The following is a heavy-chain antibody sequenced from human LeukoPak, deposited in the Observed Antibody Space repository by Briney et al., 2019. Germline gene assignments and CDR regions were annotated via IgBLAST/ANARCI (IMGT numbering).Heavy chain of an antibody. CDR1: GFTFSSYW. CDR3: ARVIARDGYTKLPSFDP. CDR2: IRQDGGEK. D-gene: IGHD5-24*01. J-gene: IGHJ5*02. V-gene: IGHV3-7*01. Sequence: GGSLRLSCAVSGFTFSSYWMNWVRQAPGKGLEWVASIRQDGGEKSYVDSVKGRFTISRDNTKNSLYLQMSSLRAEDTAVYYCARVIARDGYTKLPSFDPWGQGTLVTVSS.